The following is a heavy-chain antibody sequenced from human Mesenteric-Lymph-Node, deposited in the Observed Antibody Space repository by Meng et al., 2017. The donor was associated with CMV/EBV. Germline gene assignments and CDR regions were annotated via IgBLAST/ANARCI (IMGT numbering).Heavy chain of an antibody. D-gene: IGHD3-10*01. J-gene: IGHJ4*02. CDR2: ISAYKGNT. V-gene: IGHV1-18*01. CDR1: YTFSREY. Sequence: YTFSREYINWVRQAPGQGLEWMGWISAYKGNTKHAQKFQDRVTMTTDTSTNTVYMELRSLRYDDTAVYFCARDPRPDADYLDYWGQGTLVTVSS. CDR3: ARDPRPDADYLDY.